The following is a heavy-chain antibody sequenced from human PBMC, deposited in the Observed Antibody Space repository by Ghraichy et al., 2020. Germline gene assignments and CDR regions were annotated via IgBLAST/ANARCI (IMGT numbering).Heavy chain of an antibody. CDR2: IKQDGREK. CDR3: AKRGPNAVDI. D-gene: IGHD5-24*01. J-gene: IGHJ3*02. CDR1: GFTFSSFW. Sequence: GGSLRLSCAASGFTFSSFWMNWLRQAPGNGLEWVANIKQDGREKYYVDSVKGRFTISRDNAKNSLYPQFNSLRVEDTAVYYCAKRGPNAVDIMGQGTMVTVSS. V-gene: IGHV3-7*03.